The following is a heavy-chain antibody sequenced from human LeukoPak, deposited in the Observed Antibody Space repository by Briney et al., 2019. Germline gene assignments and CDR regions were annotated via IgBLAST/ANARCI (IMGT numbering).Heavy chain of an antibody. V-gene: IGHV3-23*01. D-gene: IGHD1-26*01. CDR2: VSGSGDST. CDR3: ARGEQFIDY. Sequence: GGSLRLSCAASGFTFSSYAMSWVRQIPGKGLELVSTVSGSGDSTDYADSVKGRFTISRDNSKNTPYLQMNSLRAEDTAVYYCARGEQFIDYWGQGTLVTVSS. J-gene: IGHJ4*02. CDR1: GFTFSSYA.